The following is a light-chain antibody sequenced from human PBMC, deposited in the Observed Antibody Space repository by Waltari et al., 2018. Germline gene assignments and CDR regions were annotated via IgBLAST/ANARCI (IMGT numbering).Light chain of an antibody. V-gene: IGKV3-11*01. J-gene: IGKJ4*01. CDR3: QQRSRWPLT. CDR1: QFISSY. Sequence: EIVLTQSPATLSLSPGERATLSCRASQFISSYLAWYHQKPGQAPRLLIYDASNRAAGIPARFSGSGYGTDFTLTISSLEPEDFAVYYCQQRSRWPLTFGGGTKVEIK. CDR2: DAS.